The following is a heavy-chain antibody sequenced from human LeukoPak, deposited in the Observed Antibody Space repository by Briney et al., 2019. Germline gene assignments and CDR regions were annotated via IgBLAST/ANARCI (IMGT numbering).Heavy chain of an antibody. CDR3: AREVDFCNGNLCHADL. Sequence: ASVKVSCKASGYTFTGHFMHWVRQAPGQGLEWMGWINPNLGGTNYAQKFQGRVTMTRDTSINTAYMELSRLTSGDTALYYCAREVDFCNGNLCHADLWGQGTLVTVSS. J-gene: IGHJ5*02. V-gene: IGHV1-2*02. D-gene: IGHD3/OR15-3a*01. CDR2: INPNLGGT. CDR1: GYTFTGHF.